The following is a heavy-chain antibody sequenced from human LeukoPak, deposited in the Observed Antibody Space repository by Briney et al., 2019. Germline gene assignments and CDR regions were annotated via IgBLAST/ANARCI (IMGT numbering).Heavy chain of an antibody. D-gene: IGHD6-13*01. CDR3: ARDPAVEDSSSWDWFDP. J-gene: IGHJ5*02. Sequence: SETLSLTCAVSGGSTSSSNWWSWVRQPPGKGLEWIGEIYHSGSTNYNPSLKSRVTISVDKSKNQFSLKLSSVTAADTAVYYCARDPAVEDSSSWDWFDPWGQGTLVTVSS. CDR2: IYHSGST. CDR1: GGSTSSSNW. V-gene: IGHV4-4*02.